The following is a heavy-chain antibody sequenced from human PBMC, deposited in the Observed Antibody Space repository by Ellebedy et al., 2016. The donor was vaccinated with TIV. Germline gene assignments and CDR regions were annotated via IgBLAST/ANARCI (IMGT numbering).Heavy chain of an antibody. D-gene: IGHD1-26*01. Sequence: SVKVSXXASGFTFTSSAVQWVRQARGQRLEWIGWIVVGSGNTNYAQKFQERVTITRGMSTSTAYMELSSLRSEDTAVYYCAKQESGDAFDIWGQGTMVTVSS. CDR2: IVVGSGNT. CDR1: GFTFTSSA. CDR3: AKQESGDAFDI. J-gene: IGHJ3*02. V-gene: IGHV1-58*01.